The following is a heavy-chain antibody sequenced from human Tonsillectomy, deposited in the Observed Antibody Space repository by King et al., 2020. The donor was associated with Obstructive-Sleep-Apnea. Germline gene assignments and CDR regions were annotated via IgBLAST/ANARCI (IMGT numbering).Heavy chain of an antibody. J-gene: IGHJ4*02. CDR1: GFTLKSYS. D-gene: IGHD3-22*01. V-gene: IGHV3-48*04. CDR3: ARGVPRDTTGYYACPSDY. CDR2: ISGSGSIV. Sequence: VQLVESGGGLVQPGGSLRLSCAAFGFTLKSYSMNWVRQAPGKGLEWVSYISGSGSIVYHADSVKGRLTISRDNAKNSLYLQMNSLRAEDTAVYYYARGVPRDTTGYYACPSDYWGQGTLVIVSS.